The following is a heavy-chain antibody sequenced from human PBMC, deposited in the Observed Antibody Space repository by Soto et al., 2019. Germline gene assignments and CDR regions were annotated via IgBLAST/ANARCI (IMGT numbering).Heavy chain of an antibody. CDR1: GYSFTSYW. CDR3: ARHEQYSSSWYEIEY. D-gene: IGHD6-13*01. J-gene: IGHJ4*02. CDR2: IYPSDSYT. V-gene: IGHV5-10-1*01. Sequence: GESLKISCKGSGYSFTSYWISWVRQMPGKGLEWMGRIYPSDSYTNYSPSFQGHVTISTDTSISTAYLQWGSLKASDTAMYYCARHEQYSSSWYEIEYWGQGTLVTVS.